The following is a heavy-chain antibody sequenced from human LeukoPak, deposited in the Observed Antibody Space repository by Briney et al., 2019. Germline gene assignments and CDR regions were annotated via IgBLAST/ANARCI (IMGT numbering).Heavy chain of an antibody. V-gene: IGHV4-30-4*08. CDR1: GGSISSGDYY. CDR3: ARVSYCGGDCYLGYEYFQH. CDR2: IYYSGST. D-gene: IGHD2-21*01. J-gene: IGHJ1*01. Sequence: PSQTLSLTCSVSGGSISSGDYYWSWIRQPPGKGLEWIGYIYYSGSTYYNPSLKSRVTISVDTSKNQFSLKLSSVTAADTAVYYCARVSYCGGDCYLGYEYFQHWGQGTLVTVYS.